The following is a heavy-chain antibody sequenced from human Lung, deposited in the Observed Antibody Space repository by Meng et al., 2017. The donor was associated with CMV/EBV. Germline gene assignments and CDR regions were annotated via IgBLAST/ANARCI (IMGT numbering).Heavy chain of an antibody. CDR2: ISSSSSYI. D-gene: IGHD6-19*01. V-gene: IGHV3-21*01. Sequence: GESLKISCAASGFTFSSYSMNWVRQAPGKGLEWVSSISSSSSYIYYADSVKGRFTISRDNAKNSLYLQMNSLRAEDTAVYYCATSRSSGWYRIGWFAPWG. J-gene: IGHJ5*02. CDR3: ATSRSSGWYRIGWFAP. CDR1: GFTFSSYS.